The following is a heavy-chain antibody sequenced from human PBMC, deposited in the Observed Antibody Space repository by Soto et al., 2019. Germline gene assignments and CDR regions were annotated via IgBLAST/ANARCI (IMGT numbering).Heavy chain of an antibody. V-gene: IGHV3-23*01. J-gene: IGHJ5*02. CDR2: ISGSGGTT. CDR1: GFTFSSYA. D-gene: IGHD3-3*01. Sequence: GGSLRRSCAASGFTFSSYAMSWVRQAPGKGLEWVSAISGSGGTTYYADSVKGRFTISRDNAKNTLYLQMNSLRAEDTAVYYCARDARSVRHYDFSPFDPWGQGTLVTVSS. CDR3: ARDARSVRHYDFSPFDP.